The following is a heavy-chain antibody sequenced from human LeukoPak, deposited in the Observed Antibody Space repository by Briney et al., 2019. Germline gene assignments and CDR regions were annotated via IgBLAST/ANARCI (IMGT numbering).Heavy chain of an antibody. D-gene: IGHD3-10*01. J-gene: IGHJ5*02. CDR2: ITSSGFTI. V-gene: IGHV3-48*03. CDR1: GFTLSSYE. CDR3: ARMVRGVINWFDP. Sequence: QPGGSLRLSCAASGFTLSSYEMNWVRQVPGKGLEWVSYITSSGFTIYYADSVKGRFTISRDNAKNSLYLQMNSLRAEDTAVYYCARMVRGVINWFDPWGQGTLVTVSS.